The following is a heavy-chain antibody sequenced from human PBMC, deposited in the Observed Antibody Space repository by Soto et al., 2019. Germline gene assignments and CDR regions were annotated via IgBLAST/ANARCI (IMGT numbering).Heavy chain of an antibody. D-gene: IGHD3-22*01. V-gene: IGHV3-23*01. CDR1: GFIFSDYA. Sequence: GGSLRLSCAASGFIFSDYAMTWVRQAPGRGLEWVSTISGTRGRQRNTFYTASVKGRFTVTRDNSKNTLFLQMNSLRGDDTAIYYCARGLEAGYYFAYWGQGTLVTVSS. J-gene: IGHJ4*02. CDR2: ISGTRGRQRNT. CDR3: ARGLEAGYYFAY.